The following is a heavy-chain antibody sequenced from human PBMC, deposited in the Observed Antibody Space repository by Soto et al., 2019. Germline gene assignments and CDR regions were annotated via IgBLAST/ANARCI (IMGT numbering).Heavy chain of an antibody. CDR3: TKNSADALDY. D-gene: IGHD1-26*01. V-gene: IGHV4-4*02. CDR1: GGSVSNNNW. Sequence: QVQLQESGPGLVKPSGTLSLSCAVSGGSVSNNNWWSWVRQSPGNGLEWIGEINHSGGTSYNPSLESRATLSVDKSKNELSLSLNYVTAADTAVYYCTKNSADALDYWGLGILVTVSS. J-gene: IGHJ4*02. CDR2: INHSGGT.